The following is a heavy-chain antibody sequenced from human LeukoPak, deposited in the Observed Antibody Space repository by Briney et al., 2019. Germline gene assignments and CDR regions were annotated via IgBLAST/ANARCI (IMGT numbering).Heavy chain of an antibody. J-gene: IGHJ4*02. Sequence: GGSLRLSCAASGFTFSSYNMNWVRQAPGKGLEWVSYISISSSTIYYADSVTGRFTISRDNAKNSLYLQLNSLRAEDTAVYYCARAATTYSYGYYYWGQGTLVTVSS. CDR2: ISISSSTI. D-gene: IGHD5-18*01. V-gene: IGHV3-48*04. CDR1: GFTFSSYN. CDR3: ARAATTYSYGYYY.